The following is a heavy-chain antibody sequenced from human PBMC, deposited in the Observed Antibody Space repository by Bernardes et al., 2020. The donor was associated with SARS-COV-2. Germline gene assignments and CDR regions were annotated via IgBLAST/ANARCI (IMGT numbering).Heavy chain of an antibody. V-gene: IGHV3-9*01. J-gene: IGHJ4*02. CDR2: ISWNSGSI. CDR3: AKDIGYIAAAAEIDY. D-gene: IGHD6-13*01. CDR1: GFTFDDYA. Sequence: SLRLSCAASGFTFDDYAMHWVRQAPGKGLEWVSGISWNSGSIGYADSVKGRFTISRDNAKNSLYLQMNSLRAEDTALYYCAKDIGYIAAAAEIDYWGQGTLVTVSS.